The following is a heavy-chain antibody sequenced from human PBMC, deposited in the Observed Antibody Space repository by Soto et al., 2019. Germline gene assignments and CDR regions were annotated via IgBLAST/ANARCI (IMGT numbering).Heavy chain of an antibody. CDR2: IGVAGDT. J-gene: IGHJ4*02. V-gene: IGHV3-13*01. CDR1: GFTFSNYD. Sequence: PGGSLRLSCAASGFTFSNYDMHWVRQAKGEGLEWVSGIGVAGDTHYPGSVKGRFTISRENARNSLFLQMNSLRAEDTAVYYCARAPVHSHGLPEYWGQGTLVTVSS. D-gene: IGHD5-18*01. CDR3: ARAPVHSHGLPEY.